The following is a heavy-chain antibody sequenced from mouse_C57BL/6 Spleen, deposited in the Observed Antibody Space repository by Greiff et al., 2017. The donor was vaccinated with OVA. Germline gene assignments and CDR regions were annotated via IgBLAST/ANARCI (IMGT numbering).Heavy chain of an antibody. V-gene: IGHV5-17*01. Sequence: EVKLVESGGGLVKPGGSLKLSCAASGFTFSDYGMHWVRQAPEKGLEWVAYISSGSSTIYYADTVKGRFTISRDNAKNTLFLQMTSLRSEDTAMYYCARGYSFFYAMDDWGQGTSVTVSS. D-gene: IGHD1-2*01. CDR1: GFTFSDYG. CDR2: ISSGSSTI. J-gene: IGHJ4*01. CDR3: ARGYSFFYAMDD.